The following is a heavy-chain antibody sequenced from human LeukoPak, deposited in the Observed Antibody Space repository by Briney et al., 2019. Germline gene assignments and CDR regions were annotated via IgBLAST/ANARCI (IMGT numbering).Heavy chain of an antibody. V-gene: IGHV3-48*03. CDR1: GFTLSSYE. CDR2: ISRSGSTR. D-gene: IGHD5-18*01. Sequence: GGSLRLSCAASGFTLSSYEMNWVRQAPVKGLEWVSYISRSGSTRYYADSVKGRFTISRDNAKNSLYLQMNSLRAEDTDVYFCARSGYSYGQPFDYWGLGALVTVSS. CDR3: ARSGYSYGQPFDY. J-gene: IGHJ4*02.